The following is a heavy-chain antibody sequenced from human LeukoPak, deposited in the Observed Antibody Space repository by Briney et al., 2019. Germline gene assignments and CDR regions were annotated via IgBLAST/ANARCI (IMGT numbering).Heavy chain of an antibody. J-gene: IGHJ4*02. CDR3: ARVRRILGGARDIDY. CDR2: VYMTDSA. CDR1: GGSMSGFF. D-gene: IGHD3-3*01. Sequence: SETLSLTCTVSGGSMSGFFWSWIRRPAGKGLEWIGRVYMTDSATYSPSLKSRVSMSIDTSKKQFSLRLRSVTAADTAVYYCARVRRILGGARDIDYWGQGTLVTVSS. V-gene: IGHV4-4*07.